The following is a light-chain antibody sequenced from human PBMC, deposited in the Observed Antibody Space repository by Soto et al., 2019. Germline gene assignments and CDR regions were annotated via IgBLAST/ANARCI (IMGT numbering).Light chain of an antibody. V-gene: IGLV1-40*01. CDR1: SSNIGAGYD. J-gene: IGLJ1*01. CDR3: QSYDSSVKV. Sequence: QSVLTQPPSVSGAPGQRVTISCTGSSSNIGAGYDVHWYQQLPGTAPKLLIYGNSNRPSGVPDRFSGSKSGTSASLAITGLQAEDEAAYYCQSYDSSVKVFGTGTKLTVL. CDR2: GNS.